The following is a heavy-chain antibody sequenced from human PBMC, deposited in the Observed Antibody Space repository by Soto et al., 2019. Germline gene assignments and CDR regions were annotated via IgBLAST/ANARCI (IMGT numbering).Heavy chain of an antibody. J-gene: IGHJ5*02. V-gene: IGHV4-59*01. CDR2: IYYSGST. Sequence: SETLSLTCTVSGGSISSYYWSWIRQPPGKGLEWIGYIYYSGSTNYNPSIKSRVTISVDTSKNQFSLKLSSVTAADTAVYYCARAVGYDFWSGFGPSKWGVSEYWFDPWGQGTLVTVSS. CDR1: GGSISSYY. D-gene: IGHD3-3*01. CDR3: ARAVGYDFWSGFGPSKWGVSEYWFDP.